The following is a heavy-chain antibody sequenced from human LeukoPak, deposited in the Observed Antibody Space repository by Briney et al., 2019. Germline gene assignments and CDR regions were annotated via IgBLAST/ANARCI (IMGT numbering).Heavy chain of an antibody. CDR2: IDWDDDK. Sequence: TLSLTCTVSGGSISNYHWSWIRQPPGKALEWLALIDWDDDKYYSTSLKTRLTISKDTSKNQVVLTMTNMDPVDTATYYCARSDWYYYDSSGYYYFDYWGQGTLVTVSS. D-gene: IGHD3-22*01. J-gene: IGHJ4*02. CDR3: ARSDWYYYDSSGYYYFDY. V-gene: IGHV2-70*18. CDR1: GGSISNYHW.